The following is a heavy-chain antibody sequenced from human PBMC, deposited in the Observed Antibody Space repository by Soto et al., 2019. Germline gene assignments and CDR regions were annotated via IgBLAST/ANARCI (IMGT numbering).Heavy chain of an antibody. D-gene: IGHD6-19*01. Sequence: QVQLQESGPGLVKPSDTLSLTCAVSGYSISSSNWWGWIRQPPGKGLEWIGYIYYSGSTYYNPSLKSRVTMSVDTSKNQFSLKLSSVTAVDTAVYYCARSLAVAGSYYYYGMDVWGQGTTVTVSS. V-gene: IGHV4-28*01. CDR1: GYSISSSNW. CDR3: ARSLAVAGSYYYYGMDV. J-gene: IGHJ6*02. CDR2: IYYSGST.